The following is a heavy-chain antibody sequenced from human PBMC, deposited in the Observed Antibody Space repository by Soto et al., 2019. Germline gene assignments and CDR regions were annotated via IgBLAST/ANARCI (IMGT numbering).Heavy chain of an antibody. V-gene: IGHV4-34*01. CDR1: GGSFSGYY. CDR3: ARGRVTVTTNYYYYMDV. D-gene: IGHD4-17*01. CDR2: INHSGST. Sequence: SETLSLTCAVYGGSFSGYYWSWIRQPPGKGLEWIGEINHSGSTNYNPSLKSRVTISVDTSKNQFSLKLSSVTAADTAVYYCARGRVTVTTNYYYYMDVWGKGTTVTVSS. J-gene: IGHJ6*03.